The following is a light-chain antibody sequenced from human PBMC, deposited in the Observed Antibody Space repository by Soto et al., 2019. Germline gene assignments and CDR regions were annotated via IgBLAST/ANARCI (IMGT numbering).Light chain of an antibody. Sequence: QSVLTQPRSVSGSPGQSVTISCTGTSSDVGGYNYVSWYRQYPGQAPELIIYDVSRRPSGVPDRFSGSKSGITASLTISGLQAEDEADYYCCSYAGSYTLVFGGGTKLTVL. CDR3: CSYAGSYTLV. CDR1: SSDVGGYNY. V-gene: IGLV2-11*01. CDR2: DVS. J-gene: IGLJ2*01.